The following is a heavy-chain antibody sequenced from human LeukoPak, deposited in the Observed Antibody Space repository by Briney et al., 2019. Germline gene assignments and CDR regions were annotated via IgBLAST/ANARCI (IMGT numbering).Heavy chain of an antibody. D-gene: IGHD3-22*01. CDR3: ATSYDKLRFDY. Sequence: GGSLRLSCAASGFTFSSYWLTWARQAPGKGLEWVSSISSSSSYIYYADSVKGRFTISRDNAKNSLYLQMNSLRAEDTAVYYCATSYDKLRFDYWGQGTLVTVSS. CDR2: ISSSSSYI. J-gene: IGHJ4*02. V-gene: IGHV3-21*01. CDR1: GFTFSSYW.